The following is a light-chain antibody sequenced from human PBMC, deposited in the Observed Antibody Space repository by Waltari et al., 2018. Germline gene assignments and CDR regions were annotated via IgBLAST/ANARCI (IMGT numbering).Light chain of an antibody. J-gene: IGLJ2*01. CDR2: DVS. Sequence: QSALTQPASVSGSPGQSITISCSGTSNDIGSYNYISWYQPHPGRAPKLMIYDVSDRPLGLSDRFSGSKSGNTASLSISGLQAEDEADYYCSSYTSSGTLVFGGGTKLTVL. CDR1: SNDIGSYNY. CDR3: SSYTSSGTLV. V-gene: IGLV2-14*03.